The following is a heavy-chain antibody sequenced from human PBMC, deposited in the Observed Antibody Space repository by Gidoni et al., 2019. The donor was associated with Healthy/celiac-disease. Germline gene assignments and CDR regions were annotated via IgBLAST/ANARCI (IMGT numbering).Heavy chain of an antibody. Sequence: QVQLQASGPGLVKPTENMYTTCTASVRSINSYTWNWIRQPSGKGLEWIGYIYYSGSANYNPSLKCRVTISVDTSKNQFYLKLSSVTAADTAVYYCARAPPYGDYENYYYYYGMDVWGQGTTVTVSS. CDR1: VRSINSYT. J-gene: IGHJ6*02. CDR2: IYYSGSA. D-gene: IGHD4-17*01. CDR3: ARAPPYGDYENYYYYYGMDV. V-gene: IGHV4-59*01.